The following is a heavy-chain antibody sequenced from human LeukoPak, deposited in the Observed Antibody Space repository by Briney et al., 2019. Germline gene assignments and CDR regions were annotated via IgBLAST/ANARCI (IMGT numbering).Heavy chain of an antibody. J-gene: IGHJ4*02. CDR2: IGGSGGYT. CDR1: GGSISSGSYY. D-gene: IGHD6-6*01. V-gene: IGHV3-23*01. Sequence: ETLSLTCTVSGGSISSGSYYWSWIRQPAGKGLEWVSTIGGSGGYTYYADSVKGRFTISRDNSKNTLYLQMNSLRAEDTAVYYCAAQKRGNNRPYYFDYWGQGTLVTVSS. CDR3: AAQKRGNNRPYYFDY.